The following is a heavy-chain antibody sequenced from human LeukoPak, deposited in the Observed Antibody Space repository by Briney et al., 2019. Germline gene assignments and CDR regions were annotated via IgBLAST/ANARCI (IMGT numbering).Heavy chain of an antibody. CDR1: GGSISSYY. CDR3: ARDVMNEDAFDI. D-gene: IGHD1-1*01. V-gene: IGHV4-59*01. J-gene: IGHJ3*02. CDR2: IYYSGST. Sequence: SETLSLTCTVSGGSISSYYWCWIRQPPGKGLEWIGYIYYSGSTNYNPSLKSRVTISVDTSKNQFSLKLSSVTAADTAVYYCARDVMNEDAFDIWGQGTMVTVSS.